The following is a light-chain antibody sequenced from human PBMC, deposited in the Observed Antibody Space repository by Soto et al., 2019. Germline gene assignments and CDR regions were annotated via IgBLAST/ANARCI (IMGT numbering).Light chain of an antibody. V-gene: IGKV3-20*01. CDR1: QSVTSNF. Sequence: EIVLTQSPGTLSLSPGERATLSCRASQSVTSNFLAWYQQKPGQAPRLLIYGASNRATGIPDRFSGSVSGTAFTLTISRLEPEDFAVYYCQQYGNSPVTFGQGTRLDLK. CDR2: GAS. J-gene: IGKJ5*01. CDR3: QQYGNSPVT.